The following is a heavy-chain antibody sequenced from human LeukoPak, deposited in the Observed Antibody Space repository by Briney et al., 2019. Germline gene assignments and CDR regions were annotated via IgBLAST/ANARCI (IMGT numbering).Heavy chain of an antibody. D-gene: IGHD2-15*01. V-gene: IGHV1-24*01. J-gene: IGHJ4*02. CDR2: FDPEDGET. Sequence: ASVKVSCKVSGYTLTELSMHWVRQAPGKGLEWMGGFDPEDGETIYAQEFQGRVTMTEDTSTDTAYMELSSLRSEDTAVYYCATVIYCSGGSCYPTFDYWGQGTLVTVSS. CDR1: GYTLTELS. CDR3: ATVIYCSGGSCYPTFDY.